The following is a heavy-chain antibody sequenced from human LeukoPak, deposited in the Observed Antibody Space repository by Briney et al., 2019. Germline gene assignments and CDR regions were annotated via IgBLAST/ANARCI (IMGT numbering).Heavy chain of an antibody. V-gene: IGHV4-59*08. Sequence: SETLSLTCTVSGGSISSYYWSWIRQPPGKGLEWIGYIYYSGSTNYNPSLKSRVTISVDTSKNQFSLKLSSVTAADTAVYYCARATLNLYYFDYWGQGTLVTVSS. CDR1: GGSISSYY. CDR2: IYYSGST. CDR3: ARATLNLYYFDY. J-gene: IGHJ4*02. D-gene: IGHD1-7*01.